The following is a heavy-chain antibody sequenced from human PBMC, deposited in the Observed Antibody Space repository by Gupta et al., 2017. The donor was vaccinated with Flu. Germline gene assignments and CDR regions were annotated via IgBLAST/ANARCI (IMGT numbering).Heavy chain of an antibody. J-gene: IGHJ5*02. CDR2: ISSSSSYI. V-gene: IGHV3-21*02. D-gene: IGHD3-22*01. CDR3: ARIRYSGDSGGYYNGA. CDR1: GFTFSYYS. Sequence: EVQLVESGGGLVKPGGSLRLSCAASGFTFSYYSMNWVRQAPGKALEWVSSISSSSSYIYYADSGNGRFTISRDNAKNSRDLQMSSLRAEDKAVYYCARIRYSGDSGGYYNGAWDQGTLVTVTS.